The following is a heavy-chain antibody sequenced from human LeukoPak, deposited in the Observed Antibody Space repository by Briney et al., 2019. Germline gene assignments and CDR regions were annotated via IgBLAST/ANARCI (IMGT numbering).Heavy chain of an antibody. V-gene: IGHV1-69*13. Sequence: ASVKVSCKASGGTFSSYAISWVRQAPGQGLEWMGGIIPIFGTANYAQKFQGRVTITADESTSTAYMELSSLRSEDTAVYYCARVPCMVRGVIPACWRGRARINGMDVWGKGTTVTVSS. D-gene: IGHD3-10*01. CDR3: ARVPCMVRGVIPACWRGRARINGMDV. CDR1: GGTFSSYA. J-gene: IGHJ6*04. CDR2: IIPIFGTA.